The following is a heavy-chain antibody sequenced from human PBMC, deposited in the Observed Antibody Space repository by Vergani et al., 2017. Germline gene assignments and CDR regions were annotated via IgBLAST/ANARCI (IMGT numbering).Heavy chain of an antibody. Sequence: EVQLVQSGAEVKKPGESLKVSCKGSGYRFTNYWIAWVRQMPGKGLEWMGIIYPADSDTRYSPSFQHQVYISVDKSISTAYLQWSSLKASDTAMYYCARVFASSYYYMDVWGKGP. CDR1: GYRFTNYW. D-gene: IGHD6-13*01. CDR3: ARVFASSYYYMDV. J-gene: IGHJ6*03. V-gene: IGHV5-51*01. CDR2: IYPADSDT.